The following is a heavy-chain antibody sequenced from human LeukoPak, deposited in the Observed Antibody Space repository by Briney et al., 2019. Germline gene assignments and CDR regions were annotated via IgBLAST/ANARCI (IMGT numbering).Heavy chain of an antibody. Sequence: GGSLRLSCAAAGFTFSNYWMTWVRQAQGKGLEWVATIKPDGSAVYYLDSVRGRFTISRDNAKDSSSLQMNSLRVEDTAVYFCARDLDYWGQGTLVTVSS. V-gene: IGHV3-7*04. J-gene: IGHJ4*02. CDR1: GFTFSNYW. CDR2: IKPDGSAV. CDR3: ARDLDY.